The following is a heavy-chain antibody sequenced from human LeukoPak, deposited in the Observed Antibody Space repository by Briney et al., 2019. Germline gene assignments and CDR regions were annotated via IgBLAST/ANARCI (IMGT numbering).Heavy chain of an antibody. CDR3: ARGPVWFGELYPDY. V-gene: IGHV4-39*01. J-gene: IGHJ4*02. CDR2: IYYSGST. Sequence: PSETLSLTCTVSGGSISSSSYYWGWIRQPPGKGLEWIGSIYYSGSTYYNPSLKSRVTISVDTSKNQFSLKLSSVTAADTAVYYCARGPVWFGELYPDYWGQGTLVTVSS. CDR1: GGSISSSSYY. D-gene: IGHD3-10*01.